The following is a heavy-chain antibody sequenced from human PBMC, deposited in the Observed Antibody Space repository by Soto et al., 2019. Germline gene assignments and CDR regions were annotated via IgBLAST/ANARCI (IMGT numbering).Heavy chain of an antibody. Sequence: SLKISCKGSGYSFPGYWITWVRQKPGKGLEWMGRMDPSDSQTYYSPSFRGHVTISVTKSITTVFLQWSSLRASDTAMYYCARQIYDSDTGPNFQYYFDSWGQGTPVTVSS. J-gene: IGHJ4*02. V-gene: IGHV5-10-1*01. CDR1: GYSFPGYW. CDR3: ARQIYDSDTGPNFQYYFDS. CDR2: MDPSDSQT. D-gene: IGHD3-22*01.